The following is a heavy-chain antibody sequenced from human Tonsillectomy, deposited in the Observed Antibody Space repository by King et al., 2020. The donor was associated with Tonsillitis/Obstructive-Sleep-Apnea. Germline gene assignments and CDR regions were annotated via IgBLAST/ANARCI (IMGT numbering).Heavy chain of an antibody. CDR1: GGSINSGPYY. V-gene: IGHV4-31*03. D-gene: IGHD2-15*01. J-gene: IGHJ6*03. CDR3: ARSVAPAPYYSMDV. Sequence: VQLQESGPGLVKPSQTLSLTCSVSGGSINSGPYYWTWIRQHPGKGLEWIGFIYYSGSTYYSPSLKSRLAISVDTSKNQFSLKLSSVTAADSAVYYCARSVAPAPYYSMDVWGKGTTVTVSS. CDR2: IYYSGST.